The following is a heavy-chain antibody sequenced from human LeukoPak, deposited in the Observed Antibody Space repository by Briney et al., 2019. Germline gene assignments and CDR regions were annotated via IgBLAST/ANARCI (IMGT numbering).Heavy chain of an antibody. J-gene: IGHJ4*02. CDR2: IKDDGTEK. CDR1: GFTFSSYW. D-gene: IGHD4-17*01. V-gene: IGHV3-7*01. CDR3: TRERLYGASALDY. Sequence: GGSVRLSCAASGFTFSSYWMTWVRQAPGKGLERVAQIKDDGTEKFYLDSLRGRFTISRDNSKDSLYLHINSLRAEDTAVYYCTRERLYGASALDYWGQGTVVTVSS.